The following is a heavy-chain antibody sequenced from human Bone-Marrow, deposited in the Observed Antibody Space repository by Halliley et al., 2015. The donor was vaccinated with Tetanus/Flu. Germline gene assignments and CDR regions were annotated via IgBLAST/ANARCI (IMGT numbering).Heavy chain of an antibody. CDR3: ARMGRRGGDNYFY. D-gene: IGHD5-12*01. CDR2: IYVGGIT. V-gene: IGHV4-59*01. Sequence: EWIGYIYVGGITNSNPPLKSRVAMSMDTSKNQFSLGLTSVTAADTAVYYCARMGRRGGDNYFYWGQGSLVTVSS. J-gene: IGHJ4*02.